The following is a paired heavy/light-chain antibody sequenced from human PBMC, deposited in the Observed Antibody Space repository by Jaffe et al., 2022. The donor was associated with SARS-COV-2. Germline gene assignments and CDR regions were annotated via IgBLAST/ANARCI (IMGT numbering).Heavy chain of an antibody. CDR3: TRHYYDSSGYPIPDY. Sequence: EVQLVESGGGLVQPGGSLKLSCTASGFTFSGSAMHWVRQASGKGLEWIGRIKNKPNSYATAYAASVEGRFTISRDDSKNTAYLQMKSLKTEDTAVYYCTRHYYDSSGYPIPDYWGQGTLVTVSS. V-gene: IGHV3-73*01. D-gene: IGHD3-22*01. CDR2: IKNKPNSYAT. J-gene: IGHJ4*02. CDR1: GFTFSGSA.
Light chain of an antibody. CDR2: WAS. CDR3: QQYYSSPLT. Sequence: DIVMTQSPDSLAVSLGERATINCKPSQSVLNSSNNKNHLAWYQQKPGQPPKLVIHWASTRESGVPDRFSGSWSGTDFTLTISSLQAEDVAVYYCQQYYSSPLTFGGGTKVEIK. J-gene: IGKJ4*01. CDR1: QSVLNSSNNKNH. V-gene: IGKV4-1*01.